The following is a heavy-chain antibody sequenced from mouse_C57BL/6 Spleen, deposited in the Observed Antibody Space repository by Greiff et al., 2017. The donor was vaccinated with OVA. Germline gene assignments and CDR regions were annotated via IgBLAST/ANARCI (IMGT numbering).Heavy chain of an antibody. CDR2: IYPRSGNT. CDR3: ARDSSGSFAY. J-gene: IGHJ3*01. CDR1: GYTFTSYG. Sequence: QVHVKQSGAELARPGASVKLSCKASGYTFTSYGISWVKQRTGQGLEWIGEIYPRSGNTYYNEKFKGKATLTADKSSSTAYMELRSLTSEDSAVYFCARDSSGSFAYWGQGTLVTVSA. D-gene: IGHD3-2*02. V-gene: IGHV1-81*01.